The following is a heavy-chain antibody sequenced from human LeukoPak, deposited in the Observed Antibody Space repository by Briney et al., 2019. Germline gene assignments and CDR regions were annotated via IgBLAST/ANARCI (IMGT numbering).Heavy chain of an antibody. Sequence: GGTLRLSCAASGFTFSIYGMSWVRQAPGKGLEWVSGISGSGGTTYYADSVKGRFTISRDNSKNTLFLQMNSLRAEDAAVYYCASSTYSGSHWDAFNIWGQGTMVTVSS. CDR1: GFTFSIYG. V-gene: IGHV3-23*01. J-gene: IGHJ3*02. CDR2: ISGSGGTT. D-gene: IGHD1-26*01. CDR3: ASSTYSGSHWDAFNI.